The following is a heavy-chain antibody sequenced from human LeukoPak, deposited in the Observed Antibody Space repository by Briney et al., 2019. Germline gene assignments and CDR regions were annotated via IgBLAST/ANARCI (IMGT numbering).Heavy chain of an antibody. Sequence: SETLSLTCTVSGYSISSGYYWGWIRQPPGKGLEWIGEINHSGSTNYNPSLKSRVTILVDTSKNQFSLILSSVTAADTAVYYCAISAAALFDPWGQGTLVTVSS. D-gene: IGHD6-13*01. J-gene: IGHJ5*02. V-gene: IGHV4-38-2*02. CDR2: INHSGST. CDR3: AISAAALFDP. CDR1: GYSISSGYY.